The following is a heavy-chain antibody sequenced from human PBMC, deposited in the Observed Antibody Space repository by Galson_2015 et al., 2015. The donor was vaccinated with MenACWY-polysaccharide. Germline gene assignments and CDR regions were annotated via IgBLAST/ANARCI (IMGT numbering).Heavy chain of an antibody. V-gene: IGHV1-8*01. Sequence: SVKVSCKASGYKFTSYDINWVRQASGQGLEWMGWMNPNSGNTGYAQKFQGRVAMTRDTATSTAYMELRMLRYDDTAVYYCARIIARKYIFADSWGQGTLVSVS. CDR3: ARIIARKYIFADS. J-gene: IGHJ4*02. CDR2: MNPNSGNT. CDR1: GYKFTSYD. D-gene: IGHD2-21*01.